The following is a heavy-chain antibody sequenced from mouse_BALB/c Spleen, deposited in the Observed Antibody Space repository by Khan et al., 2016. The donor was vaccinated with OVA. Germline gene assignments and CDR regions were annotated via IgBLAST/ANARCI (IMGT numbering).Heavy chain of an antibody. CDR3: ARTARIKY. Sequence: EVQLQESGPGLVKPSQSLSLTCTVPGYSITSGYGWNWIRQFPGNKLEWMGYISYSGSTNYNPSLKSRTSITRDTSKNQFFLQLNSVTTEDTATYYRARTARIKYWGQGTTLTVSS. J-gene: IGHJ2*01. CDR2: ISYSGST. D-gene: IGHD1-2*01. V-gene: IGHV3-2*02. CDR1: GYSITSGYG.